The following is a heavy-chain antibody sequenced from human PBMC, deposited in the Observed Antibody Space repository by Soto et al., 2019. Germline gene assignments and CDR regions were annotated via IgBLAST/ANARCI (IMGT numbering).Heavy chain of an antibody. CDR2: ISSSSSYT. CDR3: AREYCSGGSCYSGGGYYGMDV. V-gene: IGHV3-11*06. D-gene: IGHD2-15*01. CDR1: GSTFSDYY. J-gene: IGHJ6*02. Sequence: GGSLRLASAASGSTFSDYYMSWIRQAPGKGLEWVSYISSSSSYTNYADSVKGRFTISRDNAKNSLYLQMNSLRAEDTAVYYCAREYCSGGSCYSGGGYYGMDVWGQGTTVTVSS.